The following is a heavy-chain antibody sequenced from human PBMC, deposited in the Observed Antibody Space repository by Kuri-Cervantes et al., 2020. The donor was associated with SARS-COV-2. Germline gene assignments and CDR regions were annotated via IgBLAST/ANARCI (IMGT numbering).Heavy chain of an antibody. CDR1: GFTFGNYW. CDR3: ARANVVVPAAMGFDP. CDR2: FMSDGTSP. J-gene: IGHJ5*02. D-gene: IGHD2-2*01. V-gene: IGHV3-74*01. Sequence: GESLKISCAASGFTFGNYWMHWVRQAPGKGLVWVSRFMSDGTSPSYADSVRGRFTISRDNAKNTLYLQMNSLRAEDTAVYYCARANVVVPAAMGFDPWGQGTLVTVSS.